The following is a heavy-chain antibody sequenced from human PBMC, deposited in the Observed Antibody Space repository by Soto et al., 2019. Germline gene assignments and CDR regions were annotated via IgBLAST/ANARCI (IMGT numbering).Heavy chain of an antibody. CDR3: ARLPRACNKTSCYYADH. CDR2: MYPGDSDT. V-gene: IGHV5-51*01. Sequence: GESLEISGRGSGYGFNTNWFGWVRQLPGRGLEWVVIMYPGDSDTGYNPSLQGHVTLSVDVTASTAFLKWRSLETSDTGMYFCARLPRACNKTSCYYADHSGQGTQVTVSS. D-gene: IGHD3-3*01. CDR1: GYGFNTNW. J-gene: IGHJ4*02.